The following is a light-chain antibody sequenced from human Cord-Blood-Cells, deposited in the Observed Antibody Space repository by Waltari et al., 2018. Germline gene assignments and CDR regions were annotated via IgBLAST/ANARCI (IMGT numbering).Light chain of an antibody. CDR1: QGISSY. V-gene: IGKV1-9*01. J-gene: IGKJ1*01. Sequence: DIQLTQSPSFLSASVGDRVTITCRASQGISSYLAWYQQKPGKAPKLLIYAASTLQSGVPSRFSGSGSGTEFTLTISSRQPEDLATYYGQQLNSYPRTFGQGTKVEIK. CDR3: QQLNSYPRT. CDR2: AAS.